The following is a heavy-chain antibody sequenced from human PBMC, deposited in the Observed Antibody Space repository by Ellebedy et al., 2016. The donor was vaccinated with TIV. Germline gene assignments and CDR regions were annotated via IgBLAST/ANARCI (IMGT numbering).Heavy chain of an antibody. V-gene: IGHV1-69*13. CDR1: GGTFSSYA. J-gene: IGHJ3*02. D-gene: IGHD2-2*02. CDR3: ARALYCSSTSCYTTNAFDI. Sequence: AASVKVSCKASGGTFSSYAISWVRQAPGQGLEWMGGIIPIFGTANYAQKFQGRVTITADESTSTAYMELSSLRSEDTAVYYCARALYCSSTSCYTTNAFDIWGQGTMVTVSS. CDR2: IIPIFGTA.